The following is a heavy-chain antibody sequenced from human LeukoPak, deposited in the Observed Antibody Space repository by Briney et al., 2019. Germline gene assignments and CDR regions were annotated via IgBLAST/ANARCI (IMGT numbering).Heavy chain of an antibody. D-gene: IGHD2-15*01. J-gene: IGHJ4*02. Sequence: PGGSLRLSCAASGFTFSSYAMSWVRQAPGKGLEWVSGISNSGGTISYADSVKGRFTISRDNSKNALYLHMNSLRAEDTAVYYCAKMHGGKTFDYWGQGTLVTVSS. CDR3: AKMHGGKTFDY. CDR1: GFTFSSYA. V-gene: IGHV3-23*01. CDR2: ISNSGGTI.